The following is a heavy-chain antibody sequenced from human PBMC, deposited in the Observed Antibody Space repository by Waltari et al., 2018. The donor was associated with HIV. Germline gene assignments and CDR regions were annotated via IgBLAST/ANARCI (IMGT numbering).Heavy chain of an antibody. D-gene: IGHD1-1*01. V-gene: IGHV1-46*01. Sequence: QVHLVQSGAEVKKPGASVKVSCKTSGYFFSSYYIHWVRQAPGQGLDWIGVRNPSGGATNYAQKFQGRVTMTTDTSTSTVYMELTNLRSEDTAVYYCAKDRQQYSYFGMDVWGQGTTVTVSS. CDR2: RNPSGGAT. CDR3: AKDRQQYSYFGMDV. CDR1: GYFFSSYY. J-gene: IGHJ6*02.